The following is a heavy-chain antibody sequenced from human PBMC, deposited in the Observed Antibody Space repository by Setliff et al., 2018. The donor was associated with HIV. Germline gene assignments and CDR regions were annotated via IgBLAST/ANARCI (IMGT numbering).Heavy chain of an antibody. J-gene: IGHJ4*02. CDR2: IYYSGST. CDR1: GGSISTSNW. CDR3: ARKGSSSRSQEYYYDF. Sequence: SETLSLTCTVSGGSISTSNWWGWIRQTPGKGLEWIGYIYYSGSTNYHPSLKSRVTMSLDTSKNQFSLKLNSVTAVDTAVYYCARKGSSSRSQEYYYDFWGQGTLVTVSS. V-gene: IGHV4-28*01. D-gene: IGHD6-13*01.